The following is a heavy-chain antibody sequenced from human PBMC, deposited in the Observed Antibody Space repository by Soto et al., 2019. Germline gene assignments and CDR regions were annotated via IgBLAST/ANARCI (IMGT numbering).Heavy chain of an antibody. Sequence: QVQLVQSGAEVKKPGASVKVSCKASGYTFTGYYMHWVRQAPGQGLEWMGWINPNSGGTNYAQKFQGRVTMTRDTSISTAYMELSRLRSDDTAVYYCARTGYCSSTSCYDWFDPWGQGTLVTVSS. CDR3: ARTGYCSSTSCYDWFDP. CDR2: INPNSGGT. J-gene: IGHJ5*02. V-gene: IGHV1-2*02. D-gene: IGHD2-2*01. CDR1: GYTFTGYY.